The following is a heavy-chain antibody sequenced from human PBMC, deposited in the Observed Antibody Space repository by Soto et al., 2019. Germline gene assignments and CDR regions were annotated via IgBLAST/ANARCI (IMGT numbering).Heavy chain of an antibody. CDR3: AKDDKRDIVVVVATPGWFDP. CDR1: GFTFSSYA. Sequence: EVQLLESGGGLVQPGGSLRLSCAASGFTFSSYAMSWVRQAPGKGLEWVSAIRGSGVSTYYADSVKGRFTSSRDNSKNTLYLQINSLTAEDTAVYYCAKDDKRDIVVVVATPGWFDPWGQGTLVTVST. J-gene: IGHJ5*02. CDR2: IRGSGVST. V-gene: IGHV3-23*01. D-gene: IGHD2-15*01.